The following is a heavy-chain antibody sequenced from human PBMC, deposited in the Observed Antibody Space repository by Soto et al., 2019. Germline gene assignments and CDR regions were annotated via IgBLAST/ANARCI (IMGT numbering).Heavy chain of an antibody. CDR1: GYTFTSYG. V-gene: IGHV1-18*01. CDR2: ISAYNGNT. J-gene: IGHJ4*02. CDR3: ARAIVELPTIFAETPRECYY. Sequence: QVQLVQSGAEVKKPGASVKVSCKASGYTFTSYGISWVRQAPGQGLEWMGWISAYNGNTNYAQKLQGRVTMTTDTHRSTDYMELRGLRSDDTAVYYCARAIVELPTIFAETPRECYYWGQGTLVPVS. D-gene: IGHD3-3*01.